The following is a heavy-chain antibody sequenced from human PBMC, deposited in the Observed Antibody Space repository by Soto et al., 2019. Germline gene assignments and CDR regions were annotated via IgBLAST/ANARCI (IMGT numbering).Heavy chain of an antibody. Sequence: ASVKVSCKASGFTFTSSAMQWVRQAPGQRLEWMGWINAGNGNTKYSQKFQGRVTITRDTSASTAYMELSSLRSEDTAVYYCAGCITGTCDYWGQGTLVTVSS. CDR3: AGCITGTCDY. CDR2: INAGNGNT. V-gene: IGHV1-3*01. D-gene: IGHD1-7*01. CDR1: GFTFTSSA. J-gene: IGHJ4*02.